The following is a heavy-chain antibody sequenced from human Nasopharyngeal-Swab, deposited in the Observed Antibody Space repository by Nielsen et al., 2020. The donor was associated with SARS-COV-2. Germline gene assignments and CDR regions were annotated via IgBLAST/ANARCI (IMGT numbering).Heavy chain of an antibody. CDR1: GFTFSSYE. CDR3: AKDRDSGDDSGEYYHYYGMDV. V-gene: IGHV3-21*04. CDR2: ISSTTPYI. Sequence: GGSLRLSCAASGFTFSSYEMNWVRQAPGKGLEWISSISSTTPYIYYADSVKGRFTISRDNAKNSLYLQMNFLRVEDTAMYYCAKDRDSGDDSGEYYHYYGMDVWGQGTSVTVS. D-gene: IGHD5-12*01. J-gene: IGHJ6*02.